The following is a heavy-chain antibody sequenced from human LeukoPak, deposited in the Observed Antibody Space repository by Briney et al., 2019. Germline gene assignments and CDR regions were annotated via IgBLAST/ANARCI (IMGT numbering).Heavy chain of an antibody. CDR2: INPNSGGT. J-gene: IGHJ4*02. CDR1: GYTFTAYY. Sequence: ASVKVSCMASGYTFTAYYMYWVRQAPGQGLECMGRINPNSGGTNYAQKFQGRVTMTRDTSISTAYMELSRLRSDDTAVYYCATSSEGGYSYGSDIDYWGQGTLVTVSS. V-gene: IGHV1-2*06. CDR3: ATSSEGGYSYGSDIDY. D-gene: IGHD5-18*01.